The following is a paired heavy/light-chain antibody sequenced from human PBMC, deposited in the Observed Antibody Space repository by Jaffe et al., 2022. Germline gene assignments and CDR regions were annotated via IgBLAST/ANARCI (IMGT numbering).Heavy chain of an antibody. Sequence: EVQLVESGGGLVQPGGSLRLSCAASGFSISDYWMHWVRQAPGEGLVWVSEINSEASMTIYGDFVKGRFTISRDNAKNTLYLQISSLRAEDTGIYYCARDGHGVVDFDYWGQGTLVTVSS. CDR2: INSEASMT. CDR1: GFSISDYW. D-gene: IGHD2-15*01. CDR3: ARDGHGVVDFDY. V-gene: IGHV3-74*01. J-gene: IGHJ4*02.
Light chain of an antibody. V-gene: IGKV3-20*01. CDR2: GAS. CDR1: QTINNRN. CDR3: HQYGSSPRT. J-gene: IGKJ1*01. Sequence: EIVLTQSPGTLSLSPGERATLSCRASQTINNRNLAWYQQKPGQAPRLLIYGASTWATGIPDRFSGSGSGTDFTLTISRLEPEDFAVYYCHQYGSSPRTFGQGTKVEIK.